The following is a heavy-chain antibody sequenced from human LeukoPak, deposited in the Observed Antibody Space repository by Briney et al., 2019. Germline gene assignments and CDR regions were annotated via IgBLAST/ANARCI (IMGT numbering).Heavy chain of an antibody. Sequence: SETLSLTCTVSGGSISSYYWSWIRQPPGKGLEWIGYIYYSGSTYYNPSLKSRVTISVDTSKNQFSLKLSSVTAADTAVYYCAKEFKVGNWFDPWGQGTLVTVSS. D-gene: IGHD1-26*01. CDR1: GGSISSYY. CDR2: IYYSGST. CDR3: AKEFKVGNWFDP. J-gene: IGHJ5*02. V-gene: IGHV4-30-4*01.